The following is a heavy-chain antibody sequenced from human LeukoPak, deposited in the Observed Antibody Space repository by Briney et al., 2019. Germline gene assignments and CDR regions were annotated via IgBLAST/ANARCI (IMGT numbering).Heavy chain of an antibody. Sequence: PSETLSLTCIVSGGSIRSYYWSWIRQTPGKGLEWIGYISYSGNTNYNPSLKSRDTMSVDTSKNQFSLKLTSVTAADTAVYFCARESDTSGPIDYWGQGRLVAVSS. CDR3: ARESDTSGPIDY. V-gene: IGHV4-59*01. CDR2: ISYSGNT. D-gene: IGHD3-22*01. J-gene: IGHJ4*02. CDR1: GGSIRSYY.